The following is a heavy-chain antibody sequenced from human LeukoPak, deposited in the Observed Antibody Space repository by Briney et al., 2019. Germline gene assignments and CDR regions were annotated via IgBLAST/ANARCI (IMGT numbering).Heavy chain of an antibody. J-gene: IGHJ6*02. D-gene: IGHD3-3*01. CDR3: AKDFAPSIFGVVYGGYYYYGMDV. CDR2: TSSDLNVK. Sequence: GGSLRLSCAASGFTFRNYVIHWVRQAPGKGLEWVAVTSSDLNVKLYADSVKGRFTISRDNSKNTLYLQMNSLRAEDTAVYYCAKDFAPSIFGVVYGGYYYYGMDVWGQGTTVTVSS. V-gene: IGHV3-30*18. CDR1: GFTFRNYV.